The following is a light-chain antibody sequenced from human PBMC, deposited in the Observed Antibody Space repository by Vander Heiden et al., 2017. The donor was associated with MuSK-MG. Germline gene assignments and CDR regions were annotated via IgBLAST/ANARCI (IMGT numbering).Light chain of an antibody. Sequence: SSELTQDPAVSVALGQTVRITCQGDSLRSYYASWYQQKPGQAPVLVIYGKNNRPSGIPDRFSGSSSGNTASLTITGAQAEDEADYYCNSRDSRGNNPSVFGGGTKLTVL. J-gene: IGLJ3*02. CDR1: SLRSYY. CDR2: GKN. V-gene: IGLV3-19*01. CDR3: NSRDSRGNNPSV.